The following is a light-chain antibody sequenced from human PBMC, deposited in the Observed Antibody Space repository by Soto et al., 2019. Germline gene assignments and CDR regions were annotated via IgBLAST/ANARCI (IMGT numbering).Light chain of an antibody. CDR3: SSYTTSSTRV. CDR2: EVT. J-gene: IGLJ3*02. V-gene: IGLV2-14*01. CDR1: SSDVGYYNY. Sequence: QSALTQPASVSGSPGQSITISCTGSSSDVGYYNYVSWYQHHPGKAPKLMIYEVTNRPSGVSNRFSASKSGNTASLTISGLQAEDEAYYYCSSYTTSSTRVFGGGTQLTVL.